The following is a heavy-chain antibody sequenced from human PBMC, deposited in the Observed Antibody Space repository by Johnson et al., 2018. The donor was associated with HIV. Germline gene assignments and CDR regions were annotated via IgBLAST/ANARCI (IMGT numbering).Heavy chain of an antibody. CDR1: GFTFNSYP. CDR2: ISYDGSNK. CDR3: AKVDDYGDWGGAFDI. J-gene: IGHJ3*02. D-gene: IGHD4-17*01. V-gene: IGHV3-30*04. Sequence: QVQLVESGGGVVQPGRSLRLSCAASGFTFNSYPMHWVRQAPGKGLEWVAVISYDGSNKYYADSVKGRFTISRDNSKNTLYLQMNSLRAEDTAVYYCAKVDDYGDWGGAFDIWGQGTMVTVSS.